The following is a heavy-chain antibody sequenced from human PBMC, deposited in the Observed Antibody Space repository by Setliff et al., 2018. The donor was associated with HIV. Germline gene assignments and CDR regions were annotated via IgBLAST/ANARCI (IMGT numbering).Heavy chain of an antibody. CDR3: ARTRTIAVAGPPPEWYFDL. J-gene: IGHJ2*01. CDR2: IYHSGNT. Sequence: PSETLSLTCAVSGPYSISSGFYWGWTRQPPGKGLEWIGNIYHSGNTYYNPSLKSRVTISVDTSKNQFSLKLRSVTAADTAVYYCARTRTIAVAGPPPEWYFDLWGRGTLVTVSS. D-gene: IGHD6-19*01. CDR1: GPYSISSGFY. V-gene: IGHV4-38-2*01.